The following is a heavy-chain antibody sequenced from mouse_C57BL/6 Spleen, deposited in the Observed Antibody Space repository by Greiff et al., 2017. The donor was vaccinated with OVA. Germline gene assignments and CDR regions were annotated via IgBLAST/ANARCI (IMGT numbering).Heavy chain of an antibody. J-gene: IGHJ4*01. Sequence: EVQLQESGPGLVKPSQSLSLTCSVTGYSITSGYYWNWIRQFPGNKLEWMGYISYDGSNNYNPSLKNRISITRDTSKNQFFLKLNSVTTEDTATYYCARGGDPMMDYWGQGTSVTVSS. CDR1: GYSITSGYY. CDR2: ISYDGSN. CDR3: ARGGDPMMDY. D-gene: IGHD3-3*01. V-gene: IGHV3-6*01.